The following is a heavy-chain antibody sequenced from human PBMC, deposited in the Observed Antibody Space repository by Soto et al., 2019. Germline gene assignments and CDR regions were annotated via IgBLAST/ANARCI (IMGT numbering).Heavy chain of an antibody. V-gene: IGHV5-51*01. CDR3: ARHGGRRPQLFYYYGMDV. D-gene: IGHD3-16*01. Sequence: EVQLVQSGAEVKMPGESLKISCKGSGYSFTSYWIGWVRQMPGKGLEWMGIIYPGDSDIRYSPSFEGQVTISADKSISTAYLQWSSLRASDTAMYYCARHGGRRPQLFYYYGMDVWGQGTTVTVSS. J-gene: IGHJ6*02. CDR1: GYSFTSYW. CDR2: IYPGDSDI.